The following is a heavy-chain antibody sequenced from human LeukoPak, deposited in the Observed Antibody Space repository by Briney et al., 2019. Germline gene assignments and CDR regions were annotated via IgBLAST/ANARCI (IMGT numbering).Heavy chain of an antibody. J-gene: IGHJ4*02. CDR2: IKQDGSEK. D-gene: IGHD3-10*01. V-gene: IGHV3-7*05. Sequence: GGSLRLSCAASGFTFSTYWMSWVRQAPGKGLEWVANIKQDGSEKYYVDSVKGRFTISRDNAKNSLYLQMNSLRAEDTAVYCCARVGAGGGNVPFLDYWGQETLVTVSS. CDR1: GFTFSTYW. CDR3: ARVGAGGGNVPFLDY.